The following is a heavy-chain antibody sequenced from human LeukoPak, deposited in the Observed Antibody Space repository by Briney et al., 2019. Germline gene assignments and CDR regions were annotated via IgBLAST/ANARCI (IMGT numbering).Heavy chain of an antibody. CDR3: AKGGLWVENSTPFDY. Sequence: GGSLRLSCAASGFTFSSYDMSWVRQAPGKGLEWVSGISGSGRSTYYAESVKGRFTISRDNSMNTLYLRMNSLRTEDTALYYCAKGGLWVENSTPFDYWGQGTLVTVSS. CDR1: GFTFSSYD. J-gene: IGHJ4*02. D-gene: IGHD6-6*01. CDR2: ISGSGRST. V-gene: IGHV3-23*01.